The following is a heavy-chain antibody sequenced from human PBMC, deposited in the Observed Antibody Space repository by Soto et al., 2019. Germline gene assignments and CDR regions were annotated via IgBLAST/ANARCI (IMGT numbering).Heavy chain of an antibody. CDR2: IWYDGSTK. J-gene: IGHJ4*02. CDR3: ARGGFRNASGFAS. Sequence: GGSLRLSCAASGFTFGSYAIHWVRQAPGKGLDWVTIIWYDGSTKHYADSVRGRFTISRDNSKNTVYLQMNSLRAEDTAVYYCARGGFRNASGFASWGQGTPVTVSS. CDR1: GFTFGSYA. D-gene: IGHD1-26*01. V-gene: IGHV3-33*01.